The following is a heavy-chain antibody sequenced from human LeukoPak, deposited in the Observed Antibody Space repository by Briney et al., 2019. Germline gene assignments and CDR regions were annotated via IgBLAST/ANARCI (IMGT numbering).Heavy chain of an antibody. CDR3: ARGDFCSSTNCYLRPMDV. D-gene: IGHD2-2*01. CDR2: IYYSGST. J-gene: IGHJ6*03. CDR1: GGSISDYY. V-gene: IGHV4-59*01. Sequence: PSETLSLTCTVSGGSISDYYWNWIRQPPGKGLEWIGYIYYSGSTTYNPSLKSRLIMSVDTAKSQFSLKLRSVTAADTAVYYCARGDFCSSTNCYLRPMDVWGKGTTVTVSS.